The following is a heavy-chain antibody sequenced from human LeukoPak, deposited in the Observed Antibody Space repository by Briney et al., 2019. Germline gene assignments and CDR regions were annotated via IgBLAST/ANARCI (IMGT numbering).Heavy chain of an antibody. V-gene: IGHV3-21*01. CDR3: ATYSGTYSLDY. CDR2: ISSSSTYI. D-gene: IGHD1-26*01. CDR1: GSPFVHYS. J-gene: IGHJ4*02. Sequence: PGGPLKLPCAASGSPFVHYSMNGVRRAPGRGLEWVSSISSSSTYIYYADSVRGRFTISRDNAKTSLYLQMNSLRAEDTAVYYCATYSGTYSLDYWGQGTLVTVSS.